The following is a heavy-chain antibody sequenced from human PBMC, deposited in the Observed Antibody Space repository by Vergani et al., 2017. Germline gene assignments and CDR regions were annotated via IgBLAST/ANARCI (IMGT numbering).Heavy chain of an antibody. CDR3: AKVVVPAAGYYYGMDV. CDR2: ISGSGGRT. Sequence: EVQLLESGGGLVQPGGSLRLSCAASGFTFSSYAMSWVRQAPGKGLEWVSAISGSGGRTYYADSVKGRFTISRDNSKNTLYLQMNSRRAEDTAVYYCAKVVVPAAGYYYGMDVWGQGTTVTVSS. V-gene: IGHV3-23*01. D-gene: IGHD2-2*01. J-gene: IGHJ6*02. CDR1: GFTFSSYA.